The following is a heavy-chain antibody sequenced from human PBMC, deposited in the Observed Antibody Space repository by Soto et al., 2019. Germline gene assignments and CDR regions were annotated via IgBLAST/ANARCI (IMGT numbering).Heavy chain of an antibody. J-gene: IGHJ4*02. D-gene: IGHD6-13*01. CDR1: GGSFNDYP. CDR2: INYVGSTNYSPST. CDR3: ARVGGVPSSSPGVAY. V-gene: IGHV4-34*10. Sequence: TSETLSLTCSMYGGSFNDYPWSWIRQAPGKGLEWIGEINYVGSTNYSPSTNYNPSLKSRVTLSVDTSKNQFSLRLTSVTAMDTAVYYCARVGGVPSSSPGVAYWGQGILVTV.